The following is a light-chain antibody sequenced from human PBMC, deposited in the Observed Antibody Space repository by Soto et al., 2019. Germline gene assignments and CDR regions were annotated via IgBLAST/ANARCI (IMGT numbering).Light chain of an antibody. CDR1: SSDVGGYNY. CDR2: DVS. V-gene: IGLV2-14*03. CDR3: SSYTSSSTV. Sequence: QSALTQPASVSGSPGQSITISCTGTSSDVGGYNYVSWYQHHPGKAPKLMIYDVSHRPSGVSNRFSGSKSGNTASLTISGLQAEDEADYYCSSYTSSSTVFGTGTKLTVL. J-gene: IGLJ1*01.